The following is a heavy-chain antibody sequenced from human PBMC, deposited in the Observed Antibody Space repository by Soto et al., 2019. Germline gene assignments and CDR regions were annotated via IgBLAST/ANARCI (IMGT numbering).Heavy chain of an antibody. J-gene: IGHJ4*02. D-gene: IGHD5-18*01. CDR1: GGSVSSGSYY. V-gene: IGHV4-61*01. CDR2: IYYSGST. Sequence: KTSETLSLTCTVSGGSVSSGSYYWSWIRQPPGKGLEWIGYIYYSGSTNYNPSLKSRVTISVDTSKNQFSLKLSSVTAADTAVYYCARERNVDTAMVFDYWGQGTLVTVSS. CDR3: ARERNVDTAMVFDY.